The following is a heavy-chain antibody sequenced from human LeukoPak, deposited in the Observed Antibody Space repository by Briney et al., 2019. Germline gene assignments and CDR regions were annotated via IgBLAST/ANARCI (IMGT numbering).Heavy chain of an antibody. Sequence: GGSLRLSCAASGFTFSSYAMSWVRQAPGKGLVWVSRINSDGSSTSYADSVKGRFTVSRDNAKNTLYLQMNSLRAEDTAVYYCARAPYYGSGSGTFDYWGQGTLVTVSS. CDR2: INSDGSST. V-gene: IGHV3-74*01. CDR1: GFTFSSYA. J-gene: IGHJ4*02. D-gene: IGHD3-10*01. CDR3: ARAPYYGSGSGTFDY.